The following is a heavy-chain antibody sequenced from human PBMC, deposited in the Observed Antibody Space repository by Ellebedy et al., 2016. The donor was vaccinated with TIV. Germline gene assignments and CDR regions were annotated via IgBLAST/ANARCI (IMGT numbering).Heavy chain of an antibody. Sequence: GESLKISCVASGFTFSDHYMSWVRQAPGKGLEWVANIKEDGSEKDYVDLVKGRFTISRDNAKNSLYLQMNNLRVEDTAVYYCARAHFWGQGTLVTVSS. D-gene: IGHD3-3*02. CDR3: ARAHF. J-gene: IGHJ4*02. CDR1: GFTFSDHY. V-gene: IGHV3-7*01. CDR2: IKEDGSEK.